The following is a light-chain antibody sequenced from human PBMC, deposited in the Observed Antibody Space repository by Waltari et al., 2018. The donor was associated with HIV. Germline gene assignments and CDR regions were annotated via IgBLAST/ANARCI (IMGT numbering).Light chain of an antibody. CDR3: QAWDSNTAV. J-gene: IGLJ2*01. CDR1: RLGDEY. CDR2: QDT. V-gene: IGLV3-1*01. Sequence: SYELTQPPSVSVSPGQTASITCSGDRLGDEYVSWYQQKPGQSPVLVIYQDTKRPSGSPGRCAGSDSGNTVTLTISGTQAMDEADYYCQAWDSNTAVFGGGTKLTVL.